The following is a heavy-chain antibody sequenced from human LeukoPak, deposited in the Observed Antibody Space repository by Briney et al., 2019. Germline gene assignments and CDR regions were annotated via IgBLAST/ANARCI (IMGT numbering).Heavy chain of an antibody. CDR3: ARGHLLGRSSSWHGPTLYFDY. Sequence: SETLSLTCAVYGGSFSGYYWSWIRQPPGKGLEWIGEINHSGSTNYNPSLKSRVTISVDTSKNQFSLKLSSVTAADTAVYYCARGHLLGRSSSWHGPTLYFDYWGQGTLVTVSS. V-gene: IGHV4-34*01. CDR1: GGSFSGYY. CDR2: INHSGST. D-gene: IGHD6-13*01. J-gene: IGHJ4*02.